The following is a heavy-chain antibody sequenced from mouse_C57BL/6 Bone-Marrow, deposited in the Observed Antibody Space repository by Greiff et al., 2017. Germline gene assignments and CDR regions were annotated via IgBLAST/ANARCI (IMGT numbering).Heavy chain of an antibody. CDR2: IYPGSGNT. CDR1: GYTFTDYY. Sequence: QVQLQQSGAELVRPGASVKLSCKASGYTFTDYYINWVKQRPGQGLEWIARIYPGSGNTYYNEKFKGKATLTAEKSSSTAYLQLSSLTSEDSAVYFCARSGDYGSTYYAMDYWGQGTSVTVSS. D-gene: IGHD1-1*01. CDR3: ARSGDYGSTYYAMDY. J-gene: IGHJ4*01. V-gene: IGHV1-76*01.